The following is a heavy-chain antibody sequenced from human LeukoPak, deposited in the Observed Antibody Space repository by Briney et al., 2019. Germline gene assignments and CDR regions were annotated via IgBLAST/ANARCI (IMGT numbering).Heavy chain of an antibody. CDR1: GGSFSGYY. CDR2: INHSGST. CDR3: ARAYCSGGSCYSVWFGP. Sequence: SETLSLTCAVYGGSFSGYYWSWIRQPPGKGLEWIGEINHSGSTNYNPSLKSRVTISVDTSKNQFSLKLSSVTAADTAVYYCARAYCSGGSCYSVWFGPWGQGTLVTVSS. V-gene: IGHV4-34*01. J-gene: IGHJ5*02. D-gene: IGHD2-15*01.